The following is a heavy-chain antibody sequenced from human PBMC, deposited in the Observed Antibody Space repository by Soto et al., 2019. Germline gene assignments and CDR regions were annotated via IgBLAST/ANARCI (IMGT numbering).Heavy chain of an antibody. V-gene: IGHV6-1*01. CDR3: ARVRFWSGYPPKYGMDV. J-gene: IGHJ6*02. D-gene: IGHD3-3*01. CDR2: TYYRSKWYN. CDR1: GDSVSSNSAA. Sequence: SQTLSLTCAISGDSVSSNSAAWNWIRQSPSRGLEWLGRTYYRSKWYNYYAVSVKSRITINPDTSKNQFSLQLNSVTPEDTAVYYCARVRFWSGYPPKYGMDVWGQGTTVTVSS.